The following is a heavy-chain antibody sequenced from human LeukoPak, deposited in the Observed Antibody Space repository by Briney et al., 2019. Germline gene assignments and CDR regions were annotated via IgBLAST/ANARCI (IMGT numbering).Heavy chain of an antibody. D-gene: IGHD3-9*01. Sequence: PSQTLSLTCTVSGGSISSGSYYWSWIRQPAGKGLEWIGRIYTSGSTNYNPSLKSRDTISVDTSKNQFSLKLSSVTAADTAVYYCARDQTYYDILTGYHPKNYFDYWGQGTLVTVSS. V-gene: IGHV4-61*02. CDR2: IYTSGST. CDR1: GGSISSGSYY. J-gene: IGHJ4*02. CDR3: ARDQTYYDILTGYHPKNYFDY.